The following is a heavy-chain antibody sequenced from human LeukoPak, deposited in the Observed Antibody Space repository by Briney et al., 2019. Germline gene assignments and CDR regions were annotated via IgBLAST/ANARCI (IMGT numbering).Heavy chain of an antibody. V-gene: IGHV4-34*01. CDR2: INHSGST. D-gene: IGHD3-22*01. Sequence: TSETLSLTCAVYGGSFSGYYWSWIRQPPGKGLEWIGEINHSGSTNYNPSLKSRVTISVDTSKNQFSLKLSSVTAADTAVYYCARFAGYDSSGYYYEYAFDIWGQGTMVTVSS. J-gene: IGHJ3*02. CDR3: ARFAGYDSSGYYYEYAFDI. CDR1: GGSFSGYY.